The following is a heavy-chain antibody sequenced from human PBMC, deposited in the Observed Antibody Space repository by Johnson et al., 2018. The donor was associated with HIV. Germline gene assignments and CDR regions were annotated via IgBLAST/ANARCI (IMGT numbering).Heavy chain of an antibody. D-gene: IGHD1-26*01. CDR1: GFTFSSYA. J-gene: IGHJ3*02. CDR2: ISYDGSNK. Sequence: MQLVESGEGVVQPGRSLRLSCAASGFTFSSYAMHWVRQAPGKGLEWVAVISYDGSNKYYADSVKGRFTISRDISKNTLYLQMNSLRAEDTAVFYCAKDASGSYSRAQSISDAFDIWGQGTMVSVSS. V-gene: IGHV3-30-3*01. CDR3: AKDASGSYSRAQSISDAFDI.